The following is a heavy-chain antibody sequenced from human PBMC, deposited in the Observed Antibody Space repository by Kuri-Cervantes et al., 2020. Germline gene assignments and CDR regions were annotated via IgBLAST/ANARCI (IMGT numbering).Heavy chain of an antibody. CDR2: MNQDGSEK. CDR3: ATLYRTMVARFDRDY. D-gene: IGHD4/OR15-4a*01. Sequence: ETLSLTCVVSGFSISDHYMSWIRQAPGKGLECVAIMNQDGSEKFYVDSMKGRFTISRDNAKNSLYLQMNSLRADDTAVYYCATLYRTMVARFDRDYWGQGTLVTVSS. CDR1: GFSISDHY. V-gene: IGHV3-7*02. J-gene: IGHJ4*02.